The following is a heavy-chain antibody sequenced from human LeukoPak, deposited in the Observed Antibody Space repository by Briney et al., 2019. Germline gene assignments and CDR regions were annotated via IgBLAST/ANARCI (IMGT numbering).Heavy chain of an antibody. Sequence: GGSLRLSCAASGFTFSDSAMHWVRQTSGKGLEWVGRIRGKVNNYATAYAASVKGRFTISRDDSKNTAYLQMNSLKTEDTAVYYCTRQAVQWLEQFDPWGQGTLVSVSS. V-gene: IGHV3-73*01. CDR1: GFTFSDSA. CDR2: IRGKVNNYAT. J-gene: IGHJ5*02. D-gene: IGHD6-19*01. CDR3: TRQAVQWLEQFDP.